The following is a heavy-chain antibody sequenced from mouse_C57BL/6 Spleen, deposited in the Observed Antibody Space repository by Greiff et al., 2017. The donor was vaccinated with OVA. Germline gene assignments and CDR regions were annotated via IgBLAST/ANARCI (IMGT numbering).Heavy chain of an antibody. J-gene: IGHJ2*01. CDR3: ARVGGNPYYFDY. CDR2: ISDGGSYT. Sequence: EVMLVESGGGLVKPGGSLKLSCAASGFTFSSYAMSWVRQTPEKRLEWVATISDGGSYTYYPDNVKGRFTISRDNAKNNLYLQMSHLKSEDTAMYYCARVGGNPYYFDYWGQGTTLTVSS. V-gene: IGHV5-4*03. CDR1: GFTFSSYA.